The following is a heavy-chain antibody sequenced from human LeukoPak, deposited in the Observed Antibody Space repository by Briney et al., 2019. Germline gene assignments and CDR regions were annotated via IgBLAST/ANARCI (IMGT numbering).Heavy chain of an antibody. CDR1: GGSISSYY. J-gene: IGHJ6*03. V-gene: IGHV4-4*07. CDR2: IYTSGST. CDR3: ARTVGDGSGSYLYYYYYMDV. D-gene: IGHD3-10*01. Sequence: PSETLSLTCTVSGGSISSYYWSWIRQPAGKGLEWIGRIYTSGSTNYNPSLKSRVTMAVDTSKNQFSLKLSSVTAADTAVYYCARTVGDGSGSYLYYYYYMDVWGKGTTVTVSS.